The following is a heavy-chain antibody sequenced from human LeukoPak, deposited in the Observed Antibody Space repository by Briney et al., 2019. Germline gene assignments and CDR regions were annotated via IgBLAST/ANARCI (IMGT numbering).Heavy chain of an antibody. J-gene: IGHJ4*02. CDR2: ISNNGGYT. V-gene: IGHV3-23*01. D-gene: IGHD2-15*01. CDR3: AKQLGYCSDGSCYFPY. CDR1: GFTFSSSA. Sequence: GGSLRLSCAASGFTFSSSAMSWVRQAPGKGLEWVSAISNNGGYTYYADSVQGRFTISRDNSKSTLCLQMNSLRVEDTAVYYCAKQLGYCSDGSCYFPYWGQGTLVTVSS.